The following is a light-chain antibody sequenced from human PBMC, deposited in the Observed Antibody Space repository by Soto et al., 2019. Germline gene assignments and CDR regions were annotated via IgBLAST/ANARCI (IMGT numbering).Light chain of an antibody. Sequence: DLQMTHSPSTLSASVGDRVTITCRAVQTITRWLAWYQQQQGNDPSLLIYDATNLQPGVPSRFSGSGSGTEFTLTISSLQPDDFATYYCQQYNGYSHSFGQGTK. CDR2: DAT. CDR3: QQYNGYSHS. CDR1: QTITRW. J-gene: IGKJ2*01. V-gene: IGKV1-5*01.